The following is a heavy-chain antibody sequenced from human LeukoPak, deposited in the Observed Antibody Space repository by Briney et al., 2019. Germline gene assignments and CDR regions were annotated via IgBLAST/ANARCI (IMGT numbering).Heavy chain of an antibody. CDR3: ARGDLKSDWFDP. J-gene: IGHJ5*02. V-gene: IGHV4-61*02. Sequence: SETLSLTCTVSGDSISGGTYYWSWIRQPAGKGLEWIGRVYSSGSTNYNPSLKSRVTMSVDTSKNQFSLKLSSVTAADTAVYYCARGDLKSDWFDPWGQGTLVIVST. CDR1: GDSISGGTYY. D-gene: IGHD3-3*01. CDR2: VYSSGST.